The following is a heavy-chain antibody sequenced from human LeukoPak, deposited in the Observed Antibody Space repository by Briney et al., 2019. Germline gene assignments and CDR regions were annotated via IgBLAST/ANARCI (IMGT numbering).Heavy chain of an antibody. CDR2: VFDSGRT. J-gene: IGHJ4*02. CDR1: GGSMTTHH. CDR3: ARHYRELVGDFDY. V-gene: IGHV4-59*11. D-gene: IGHD1-26*01. Sequence: PSETLSLTCTVSGGSMTTHHWNWIRQTPGKGLEWIGYVFDSGRTKVNPSLTSRVTLSTDTSKNQLSLRLSSVTAADTAVYYCARHYRELVGDFDYWGQGTLVTVSS.